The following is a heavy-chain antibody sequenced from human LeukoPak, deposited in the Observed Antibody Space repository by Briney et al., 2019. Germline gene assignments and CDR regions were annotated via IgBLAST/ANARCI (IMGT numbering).Heavy chain of an antibody. CDR2: IYHSGST. CDR1: GYSISSAYY. CDR3: ARETSQKGAHYMDV. Sequence: PSETLSLTCTVSGYSISSAYYWGWIRQPPGKGLEWIGTIYHSGSTNYNPSLKSRVTMSVETSKNQFSLKLSSVTAADTAVYYCARETSQKGAHYMDVWGKGTTITISS. J-gene: IGHJ6*03. V-gene: IGHV4-38-2*02. D-gene: IGHD3-16*01.